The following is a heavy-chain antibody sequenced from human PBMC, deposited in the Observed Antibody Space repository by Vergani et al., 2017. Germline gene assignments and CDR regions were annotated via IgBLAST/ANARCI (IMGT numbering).Heavy chain of an antibody. CDR1: GYSITSGYY. V-gene: IGHV4-61*01. J-gene: IGHJ3*02. D-gene: IGHD2-21*02. Sequence: QVQLLESGPGLLKPSETLSLTCSVSGYSITSGYYWSWIRQPPGKGLEWIGYIYYSGSTNYNPSLKSRVTISVDTSKNQFSLKLSSVTAADTAVYYCARNXYCGGDCYSDAFDIWGQGTMVTVSS. CDR3: ARNXYCGGDCYSDAFDI. CDR2: IYYSGST.